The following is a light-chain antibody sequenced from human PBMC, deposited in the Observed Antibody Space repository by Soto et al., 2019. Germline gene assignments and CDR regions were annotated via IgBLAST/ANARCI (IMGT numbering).Light chain of an antibody. Sequence: EIVLTQSPGTLSLSPGERATLSCRASQSVNSRLAWYQQKPGQAPRLLIYDASNRATGIPARFSGSGSGTDFTLTIRSLEPEDFAIYYCQQRTNWPLTTFGHGTRLEIK. V-gene: IGKV3-11*01. CDR2: DAS. CDR1: QSVNSR. CDR3: QQRTNWPLTT. J-gene: IGKJ5*01.